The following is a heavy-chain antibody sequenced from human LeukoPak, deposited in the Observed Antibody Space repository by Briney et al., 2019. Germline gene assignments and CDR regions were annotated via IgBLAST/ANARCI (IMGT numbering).Heavy chain of an antibody. CDR1: GYTFTGYY. Sequence: ASVTVSCKASGYTFTGYYMHWVRQAPGQGLEWMGWINPNSGGTNYAQKFQGRVTMTRDTSISTAYMELSRLRSDDTAVYYCARDTGGYEGFDYWGQGTLVTVSS. D-gene: IGHD1-1*01. J-gene: IGHJ4*02. V-gene: IGHV1-2*02. CDR3: ARDTGGYEGFDY. CDR2: INPNSGGT.